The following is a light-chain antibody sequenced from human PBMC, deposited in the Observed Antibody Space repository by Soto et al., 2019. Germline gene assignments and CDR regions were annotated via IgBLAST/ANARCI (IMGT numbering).Light chain of an antibody. CDR2: GAS. J-gene: IGKJ5*01. CDR1: QSVSNN. V-gene: IGKV3D-15*01. CDR3: QQRNIWPPVT. Sequence: EIVMTQSPATLSVSPGETATLSCRASQSVSNNVAWYQQKPGQAPRLLILGASNRAAGIPARFSGSGSGTDFTLTISSLEPEDSAVYYCQQRNIWPPVTFGQGTRLEIK.